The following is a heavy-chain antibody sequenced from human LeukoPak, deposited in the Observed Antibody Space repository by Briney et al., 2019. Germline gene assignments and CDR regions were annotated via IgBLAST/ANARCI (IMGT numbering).Heavy chain of an antibody. CDR1: GFTFSSSW. D-gene: IGHD2-21*01. CDR3: VRDETGGEVYKY. V-gene: IGHV3-74*01. CDR2: INSDGSNR. J-gene: IGHJ4*02. Sequence: PGGSLRLSCAASGFTFSSSWMHWVRQAPGKGLVWVSRINSDGSNRNYADSVKGRFTVSRDNAHSTLYLQMSSLQVQDTALYYCVRDETGGEVYKYWGQGTLITVSS.